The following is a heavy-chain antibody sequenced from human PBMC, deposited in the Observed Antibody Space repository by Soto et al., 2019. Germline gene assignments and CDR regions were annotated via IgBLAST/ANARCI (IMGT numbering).Heavy chain of an antibody. CDR2: IWYDGSNK. J-gene: IGHJ4*02. Sequence: QVQLVESGGGVVQPGRSLRLSCAASGFTFSSYGMHWVRQAPGKGLEWVAVIWYDGSNKYYADSVKGRFTISRDNSKNTLYLQMNSLRAEDTAVYYCARRQVPAAIVAIDYWGQGTLVTVSS. CDR3: ARRQVPAAIVAIDY. V-gene: IGHV3-33*01. CDR1: GFTFSSYG. D-gene: IGHD2-2*01.